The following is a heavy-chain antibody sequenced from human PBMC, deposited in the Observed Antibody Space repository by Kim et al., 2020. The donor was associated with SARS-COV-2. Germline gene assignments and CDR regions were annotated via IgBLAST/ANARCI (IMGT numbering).Heavy chain of an antibody. CDR2: IYYSGST. D-gene: IGHD2-2*01. CDR1: GGSISSSSYY. J-gene: IGHJ6*02. CDR3: ARQDCSSTSCYPPEYYYYYYGMDV. V-gene: IGHV4-39*01. Sequence: SETLSLTCTVSGGSISSSSYYWGWIRQPPGKGLEWIGSIYYSGSTYYNPSLKSRVTISVDTSKNQFSLKLSSVTAADTAVYYCARQDCSSTSCYPPEYYYYYYGMDVWGQGTTVTVSS.